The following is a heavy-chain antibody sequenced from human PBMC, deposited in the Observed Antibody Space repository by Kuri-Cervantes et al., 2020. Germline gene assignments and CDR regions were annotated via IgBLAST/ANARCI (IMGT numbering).Heavy chain of an antibody. CDR3: ARGLKYSSSWFESVAGGGWGTYYYYGMDV. Sequence: ETLSLTCAASGFTFSSYWMSWVRQAPGKGLEWVANIKQDGSEKYYVDSVKGRFTISRENAKNSLYLQMNSLRAGDTAVYYCARGLKYSSSWFESVAGGGWGTYYYYGMDVRGQGTTVTVSS. CDR2: IKQDGSEK. D-gene: IGHD6-13*01. V-gene: IGHV3-7*01. J-gene: IGHJ6*02. CDR1: GFTFSSYW.